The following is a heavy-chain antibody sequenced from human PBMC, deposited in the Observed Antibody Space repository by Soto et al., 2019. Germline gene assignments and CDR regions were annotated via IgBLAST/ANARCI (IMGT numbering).Heavy chain of an antibody. V-gene: IGHV4-4*02. CDR3: AKDTYYHDSSGLYVFDY. D-gene: IGHD3-22*01. CDR2: SHQSGNT. J-gene: IGHJ4*02. Sequence: SETLSLTCSVSGVSISSHYWWTWVRPPPGKGLEWIGESHQSGNTNYNSSLESRVTISVDKSKNQFSLKLTSVTVADTAVYYCAKDTYYHDSSGLYVFDYWGQGTPVTVSS. CDR1: GVSISSHYW.